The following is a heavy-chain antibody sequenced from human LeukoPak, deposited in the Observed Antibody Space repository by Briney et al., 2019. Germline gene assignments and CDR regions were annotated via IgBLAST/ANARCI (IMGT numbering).Heavy chain of an antibody. CDR1: GYTFTSYA. D-gene: IGHD3-10*01. J-gene: IGHJ6*02. CDR3: ARDEIEELLTGWGGMDV. V-gene: IGHV1-3*01. Sequence: ASVKVSCKASGYTFTSYAMHWVRQAPGQRLEWMGWINAGNGNTKYSEKFQGRVTITRDTSASTAYMEVSSLRSEDTAVYYCARDEIEELLTGWGGMDVWGQGTTVTVSS. CDR2: INAGNGNT.